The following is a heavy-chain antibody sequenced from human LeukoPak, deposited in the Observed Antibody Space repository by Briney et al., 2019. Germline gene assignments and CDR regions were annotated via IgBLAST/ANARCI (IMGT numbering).Heavy chain of an antibody. V-gene: IGHV3-21*04. Sequence: GGSLRLSCAASGFTFSSYSMNWVRQAPGKGLEWVSSISSSSSYIYYADSVKGRFTISRDNAKNSLYLQMNSLRAEDTALYYCAKDRVIGGYDSTLAFDIWGQGTMVTVSS. D-gene: IGHD3-22*01. J-gene: IGHJ3*02. CDR2: ISSSSSYI. CDR1: GFTFSSYS. CDR3: AKDRVIGGYDSTLAFDI.